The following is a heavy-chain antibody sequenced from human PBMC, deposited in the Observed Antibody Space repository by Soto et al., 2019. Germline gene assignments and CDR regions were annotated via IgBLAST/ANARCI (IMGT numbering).Heavy chain of an antibody. CDR3: TQVYGSGSWGWYFHS. Sequence: QITLRESGPSLVKPTETLTLTCTFSGFSLTTTGVGVGWIRQPPGKALVWLAVVFWDGGERYSPSLKSRVTITKDTYKDQVVFTMTNMDPADTATYYCTQVYGSGSWGWYFHSCGQGTLVTVSS. D-gene: IGHD1-26*01. V-gene: IGHV2-5*02. J-gene: IGHJ4*02. CDR2: VFWDGGE. CDR1: GFSLTTTGVG.